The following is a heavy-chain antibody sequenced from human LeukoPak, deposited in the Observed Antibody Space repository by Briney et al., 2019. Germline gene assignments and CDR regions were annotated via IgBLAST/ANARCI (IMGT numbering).Heavy chain of an antibody. Sequence: ASVKVSCKASGYTFTSYDINWVRQATRQGLEWMGWMNPNSGNTGYAQKFQGRVTMTRTASISTAYMELSSLRSEGTAVYYCARGPELLWFGELRYYYYGMDVWGQGPTVTVSS. V-gene: IGHV1-8*01. CDR2: MNPNSGNT. D-gene: IGHD3-10*01. CDR3: ARGPELLWFGELRYYYYGMDV. J-gene: IGHJ6*02. CDR1: GYTFTSYD.